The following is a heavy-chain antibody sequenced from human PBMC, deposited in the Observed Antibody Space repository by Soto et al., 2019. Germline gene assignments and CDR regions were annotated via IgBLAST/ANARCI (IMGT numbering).Heavy chain of an antibody. CDR1: GFTFSTYS. CDR3: SKWDGYGDQ. Sequence: EVQLLESGGGLVQPGGSLRLSCAASGFTFSTYSMTWVRQAPGKGLEWVCGISGGGDSTHYADSVKGRFTISRDNSKNMVYLQMNSLTADDTAAYFCSKWDGYGDQWGQGTLVTVSS. D-gene: IGHD5-12*01. V-gene: IGHV3-23*01. CDR2: ISGGGDST. J-gene: IGHJ5*02.